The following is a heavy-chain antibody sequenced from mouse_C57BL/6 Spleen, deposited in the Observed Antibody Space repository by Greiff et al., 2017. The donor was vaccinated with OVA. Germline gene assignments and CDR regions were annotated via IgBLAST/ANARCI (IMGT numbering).Heavy chain of an antibody. D-gene: IGHD2-3*01. V-gene: IGHV1-82*01. Sequence: QVQLQQSGPELVKPGASVKISCKASGYAFSSSWMNWVKQRPGKGLEWIGRIYPGDGDTNYNGKFKGKATLTADKSSSTAYMQLSSLTSEDSAVYFCARSDGYYFWYFDVWGTGTTVTVSS. CDR1: GYAFSSSW. J-gene: IGHJ1*03. CDR2: IYPGDGDT. CDR3: ARSDGYYFWYFDV.